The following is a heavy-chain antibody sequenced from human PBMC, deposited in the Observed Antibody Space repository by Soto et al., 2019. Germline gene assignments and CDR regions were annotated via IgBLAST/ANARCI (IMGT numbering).Heavy chain of an antibody. CDR2: ISYDGSNK. Sequence: QVQLVESGGGVVQPGRSLRLSCAASGFTFSSYAMHWVRQAPGKGLEWVAVISYDGSNKYYADSVKGRFTISRDNSKNTLYLQMNSLRAGDTDVYYCAREAWGLPSYWGQGTLVTVSS. CDR3: AREAWGLPSY. V-gene: IGHV3-30-3*01. J-gene: IGHJ4*02. D-gene: IGHD3-16*01. CDR1: GFTFSSYA.